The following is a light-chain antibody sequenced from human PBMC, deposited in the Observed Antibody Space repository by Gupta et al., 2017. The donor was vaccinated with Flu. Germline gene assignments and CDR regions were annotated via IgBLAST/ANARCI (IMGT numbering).Light chain of an antibody. Sequence: AIRMTQSPSSFSASTGDRVTIPCRASQGISSYLAWYQQKPGKAPKLLIYAASTLQSGVPSRFSGSGSGTDFTLTISCLQSEDFANYYCQQDYSYPRTFGQGTKVEIK. CDR1: QGISSY. CDR3: QQDYSYPRT. V-gene: IGKV1-8*01. CDR2: AAS. J-gene: IGKJ1*01.